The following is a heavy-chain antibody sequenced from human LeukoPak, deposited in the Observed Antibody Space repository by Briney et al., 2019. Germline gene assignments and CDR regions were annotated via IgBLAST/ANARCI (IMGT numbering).Heavy chain of an antibody. D-gene: IGHD4-23*01. CDR3: ARLRAVVPGAGDY. CDR1: GYIFTGYY. J-gene: IGHJ4*02. V-gene: IGHV1-2*02. Sequence: GASVKVSCKASGYIFTGYYMHWVRQAPGQGLEWMGWINPNSGGTNYAQKFQGRVTMTRHTSISTAYMELSRLRSDDTAVYYCARLRAVVPGAGDYWGQGTLVTVSS. CDR2: INPNSGGT.